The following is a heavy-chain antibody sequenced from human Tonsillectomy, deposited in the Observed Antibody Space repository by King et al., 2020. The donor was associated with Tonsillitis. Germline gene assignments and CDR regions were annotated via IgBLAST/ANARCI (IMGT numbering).Heavy chain of an antibody. Sequence: VQLVESGGVVVQPGGSLRLSCAASGFTFDDYAMHWVRQALGKGLEWVSRITWDGSSTYYADSVKGRFTISRDNSKNSLYLQMNSLRTEDTALYYCTKAVITAAMDDDYYYGMDVWGRGTAVTVSS. CDR3: TKAVITAAMDDDYYYGMDV. J-gene: IGHJ6*02. V-gene: IGHV3-43D*04. CDR2: ITWDGSST. CDR1: GFTFDDYA. D-gene: IGHD2-2*01.